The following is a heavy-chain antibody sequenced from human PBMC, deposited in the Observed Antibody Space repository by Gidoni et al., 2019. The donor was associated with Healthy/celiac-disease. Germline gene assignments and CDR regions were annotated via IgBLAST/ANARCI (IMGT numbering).Heavy chain of an antibody. CDR1: GFTCSSYA. CDR3: AKDPYTSPVSGNWFDP. Sequence: EVQLLESGGGLVQPGGSLRLSCAASGFTCSSYARSWVRQAPGKGLDWVSAISDSGGNGSTFYADSVKGRFTISRDNVKNTMYLQMNSLRAEDTAVYYCAKDPYTSPVSGNWFDPWGQGTLVTVSS. V-gene: IGHV3-23*01. CDR2: ISDSGGNGST. D-gene: IGHD2-2*01. J-gene: IGHJ5*02.